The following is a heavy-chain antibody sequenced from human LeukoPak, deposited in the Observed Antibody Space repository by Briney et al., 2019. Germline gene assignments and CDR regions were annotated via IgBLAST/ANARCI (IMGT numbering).Heavy chain of an antibody. CDR3: ATYCGGDCYSY. CDR2: IIPILGIA. CDR1: GGTFSSYA. Sequence: ASVKVSRKASGGTFSSYAISWVRQAPGQGLEWVGRIIPILGIANYAQKFQGRVTITADKSTSTAYMELSSLRSEDTAVYYCATYCGGDCYSYWGQGTLVTVSS. J-gene: IGHJ4*02. V-gene: IGHV1-69*10. D-gene: IGHD2-21*02.